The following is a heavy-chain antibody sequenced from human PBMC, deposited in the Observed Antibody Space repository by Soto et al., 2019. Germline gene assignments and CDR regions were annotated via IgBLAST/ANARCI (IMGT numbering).Heavy chain of an antibody. Sequence: QVQLQESGPGLVKPAETLSLTCTVSGGSNSSYYWSWIRQSPGKGLEWIGYMFYSGSTTCNPSLNSRVTISRHTSNIQFSLGLNSVTAADTAVYYCARARNFLPGFYKGWFYCFDYWGQGTLVTVSS. J-gene: IGHJ4*02. CDR1: GGSNSSYY. CDR2: MFYSGST. V-gene: IGHV4-59*01. CDR3: ARARNFLPGFYKGWFYCFDY. D-gene: IGHD3-9*01.